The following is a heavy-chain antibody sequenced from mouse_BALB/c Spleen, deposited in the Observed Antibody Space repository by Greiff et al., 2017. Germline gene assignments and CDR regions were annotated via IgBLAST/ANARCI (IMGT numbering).Heavy chain of an antibody. J-gene: IGHJ4*01. CDR2: ISYSGST. CDR3: ARGYYGSSPYYYAMDY. V-gene: IGHV3-2*02. D-gene: IGHD1-1*01. CDR1: GYSITSDYA. Sequence: EVQLQQSGPGLVKPSQSLSLTCTVTGYSITSDYAWNWIRQFPGNKLEWMGYISYSGSTSYNPSLKSRISITRDTSKNQFFLQLNSVTTEDTATYYCARGYYGSSPYYYAMDYWGQGTSVTVSS.